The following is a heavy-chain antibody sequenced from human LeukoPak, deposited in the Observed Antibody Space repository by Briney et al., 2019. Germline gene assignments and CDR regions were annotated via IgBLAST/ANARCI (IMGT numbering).Heavy chain of an antibody. D-gene: IGHD3-10*01. V-gene: IGHV4-34*01. CDR1: GGSFSGYY. CDR2: INHSGST. Sequence: TSETLSLTCAVYGGSFSGYYWSWIRQPPGKGLEWIGEINHSGSTNYNPSLRSRVTISVDTSKNQFSLKLSSVTAAETAVYYCARADYYGSGNYKRSTRYYFDYWGQGTLVTVSS. CDR3: ARADYYGSGNYKRSTRYYFDY. J-gene: IGHJ4*02.